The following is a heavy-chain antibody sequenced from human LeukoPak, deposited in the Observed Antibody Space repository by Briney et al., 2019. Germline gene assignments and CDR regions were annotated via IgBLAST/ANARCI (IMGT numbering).Heavy chain of an antibody. CDR3: AREWRGAFFDY. J-gene: IGHJ4*02. V-gene: IGHV4-59*01. Sequence: PSETLSLTCNVSGGPINNYYWGWLRQSPGKGLEWIASVYYSGSTDYNPPLKSRVTISPDKSKNHFSLSLTSVTAADTAVYYCAREWRGAFFDYWGQGTPVTVSS. CDR2: VYYSGST. D-gene: IGHD1-26*01. CDR1: GGPINNYY.